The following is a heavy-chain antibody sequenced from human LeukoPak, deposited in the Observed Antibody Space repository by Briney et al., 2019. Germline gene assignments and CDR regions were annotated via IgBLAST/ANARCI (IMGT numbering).Heavy chain of an antibody. D-gene: IGHD2-15*01. CDR3: ARHEDISPFDY. CDR2: INHSGST. V-gene: IGHV4-34*01. J-gene: IGHJ4*02. Sequence: SETLSLTCAVYGGSFRGYYWSWIRQPPGKGLEWIGEINHSGSTNYNPSLKSRVTISVDTPKNQFSVKLSSVTAADTAVYYCARHEDISPFDYWGQGTLVTVSS. CDR1: GGSFRGYY.